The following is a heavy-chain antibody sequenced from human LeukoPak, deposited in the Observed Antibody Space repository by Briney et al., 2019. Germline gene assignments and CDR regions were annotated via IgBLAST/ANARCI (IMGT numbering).Heavy chain of an antibody. CDR1: GFTFSSYS. CDR2: ISSISSSST. CDR3: AKDGPEYYYDSSGYYFDY. Sequence: GGSLRLSCAASGFTFSSYSMNWVRQAPGKGLEWVSYISSISSSSTYYADSVKGRFTISRDNAKNSLYLQMNSLRPEDTALYYCAKDGPEYYYDSSGYYFDYWGQGTLVTVSS. D-gene: IGHD3-22*01. J-gene: IGHJ4*02. V-gene: IGHV3-48*04.